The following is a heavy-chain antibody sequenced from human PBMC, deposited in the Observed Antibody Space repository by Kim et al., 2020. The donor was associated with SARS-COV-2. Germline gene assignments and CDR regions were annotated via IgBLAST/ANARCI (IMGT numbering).Heavy chain of an antibody. Sequence: GGSLRLSCAASGFTFSSYSMNWVRQAPGKGLEWVSSISSSSSYIYYADSVKGRFTISRDNAKNTLYLQMNSLRAEDTAVYYCARELIPIVVVVAGTPTGFDPWG. V-gene: IGHV3-21*01. D-gene: IGHD2-15*01. CDR3: ARELIPIVVVVAGTPTGFDP. J-gene: IGHJ5*02. CDR2: ISSSSSYI. CDR1: GFTFSSYS.